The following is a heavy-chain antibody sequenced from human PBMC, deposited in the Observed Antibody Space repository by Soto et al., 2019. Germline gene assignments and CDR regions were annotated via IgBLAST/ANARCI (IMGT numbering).Heavy chain of an antibody. V-gene: IGHV5-51*01. CDR3: ARRYYYDSSGKGTEFDY. Sequence: GESLKISCKGSGYSFTIYCIGWVLQMPWKGLEWMGIIYPGDSDTRYSPSFQGQVTISADKSISTAYLRWSSLKASDTAMYYCARRYYYDSSGKGTEFDYWGQATLVTVSS. D-gene: IGHD3-22*01. CDR1: GYSFTIYC. CDR2: IYPGDSDT. J-gene: IGHJ4*02.